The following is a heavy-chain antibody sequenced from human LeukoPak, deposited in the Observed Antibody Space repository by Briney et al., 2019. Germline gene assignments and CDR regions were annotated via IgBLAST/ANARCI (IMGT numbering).Heavy chain of an antibody. Sequence: GGSLRLSCAASGFTFSNAWMSWVRQAPGKGLEWVANIKQDGSEKYYVDSVKGRFTISRDNAKNSLYLQMNSLRAEDTAVYYCARGQDPYYYGMDVWGQGTTVTVSS. CDR3: ARGQDPYYYGMDV. CDR1: GFTFSNAW. V-gene: IGHV3-7*01. J-gene: IGHJ6*02. CDR2: IKQDGSEK.